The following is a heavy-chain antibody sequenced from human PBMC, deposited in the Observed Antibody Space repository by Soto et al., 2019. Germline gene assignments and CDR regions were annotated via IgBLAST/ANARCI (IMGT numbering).Heavy chain of an antibody. CDR2: INHSGST. CDR1: GWSFSGYY. D-gene: IGHD3-10*01. CDR3: ARGRGGNRYGSGSYYNALGADYYYGMDV. V-gene: IGHV4-34*01. Sequence: PSETLSLTCAVYGWSFSGYYWSWIRQPPGKGLEWIGEINHSGSTNYNPSLKSRVTISVDTSKNQFSLKLSSVTAADTAVYYCARGRGGNRYGSGSYYNALGADYYYGMDVWGQGTTVTVSS. J-gene: IGHJ6*02.